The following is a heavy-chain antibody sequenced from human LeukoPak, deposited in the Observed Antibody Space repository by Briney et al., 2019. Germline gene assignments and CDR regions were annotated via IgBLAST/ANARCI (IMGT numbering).Heavy chain of an antibody. CDR1: GFTFSSYA. J-gene: IGHJ4*02. V-gene: IGHV3-23*01. D-gene: IGHD3-10*01. Sequence: GGSLRLSCAASGFTFSSYAMSWVRQAPGKGLEWVSAISGSGGSTYYADSVKGRFTISRDNSKNTLYLQMNSLKTEDTAVYYCTRDRPIRLVRGVILDYWGQGTLVTVSS. CDR2: ISGSGGST. CDR3: TRDRPIRLVRGVILDY.